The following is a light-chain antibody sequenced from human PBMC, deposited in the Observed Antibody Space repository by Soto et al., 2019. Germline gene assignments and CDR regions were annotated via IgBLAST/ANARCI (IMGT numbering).Light chain of an antibody. CDR2: ANN. Sequence: QSVLTQPPSASVTPGQRVTISCSGSSSNIGSNTVNWYQQLPGTAPKLLIHANNQRPSGVPDRFSGSKSGTSASLAISWLQSEEADYYCAAWYDSLNGYVFGTGTKLTVL. V-gene: IGLV1-44*01. CDR1: SSNIGSNT. CDR3: AAWYDSLNGYV. J-gene: IGLJ1*01.